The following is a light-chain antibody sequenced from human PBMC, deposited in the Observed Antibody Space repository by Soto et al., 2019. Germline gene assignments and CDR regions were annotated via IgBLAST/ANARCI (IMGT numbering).Light chain of an antibody. Sequence: DIQMTQSPSTLSASVGDRVTISCRASQSISSWLAWYQQKPGQAPKLLIYDASSLASGAPSRFSGSGSGTETTLTISSLQPDDFATYYCQQYNSSLTFGQGTQVEIK. CDR3: QQYNSSLT. CDR1: QSISSW. V-gene: IGKV1-5*01. CDR2: DAS. J-gene: IGKJ1*01.